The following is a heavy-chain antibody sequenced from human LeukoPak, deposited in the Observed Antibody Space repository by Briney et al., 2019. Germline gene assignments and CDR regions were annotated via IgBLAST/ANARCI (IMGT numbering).Heavy chain of an antibody. V-gene: IGHV3-23*01. D-gene: IGHD6-19*01. CDR1: GITFSSLW. CDR2: ISGSGGST. CDR3: ARVVAGRGIDY. Sequence: GGSLRLSCAASGITFSSLWMSWFRQAPGKGLEWVSAISGSGGSTYYADSVKGRFTISRDNSKNSLYLQMNSLRAEDTAVYYCARVVAGRGIDYWGQGTLVTVSS. J-gene: IGHJ4*02.